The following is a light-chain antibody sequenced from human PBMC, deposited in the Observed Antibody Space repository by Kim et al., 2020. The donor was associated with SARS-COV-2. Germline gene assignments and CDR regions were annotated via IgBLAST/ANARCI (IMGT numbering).Light chain of an antibody. CDR3: LHIQTVYIT. CDR2: ATS. Sequence: QLTQSPSFPSASIGDRVTITCRASQDISYFLAWYQHKPGKAPQLLIYATSTWQSVVPSRCSGGGSGRESTLTISSLQPEDFATYYCLHIQTVYITFGQGTRRESK. V-gene: IGKV1-9*01. CDR1: QDISYF. J-gene: IGKJ5*01.